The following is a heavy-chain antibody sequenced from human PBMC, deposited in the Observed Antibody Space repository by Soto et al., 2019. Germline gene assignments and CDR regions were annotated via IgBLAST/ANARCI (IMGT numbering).Heavy chain of an antibody. CDR3: ANQYFDY. J-gene: IGHJ4*02. CDR2: ISAGGGST. V-gene: IGHV3-23*01. CDR1: GFTLRSYA. Sequence: LRLSCAASGFTLRSYAMSWVRQAPGKGLEWVSTISAGGGSTYYADSVKGRFTISSDNSKTTLYLQMDSLRAEDTAVYYCANQYFDYWGQGTLVTVSS.